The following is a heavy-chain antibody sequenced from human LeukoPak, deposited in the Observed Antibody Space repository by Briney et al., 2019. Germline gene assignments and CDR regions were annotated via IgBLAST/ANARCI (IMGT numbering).Heavy chain of an antibody. CDR1: GGSISSYY. CDR3: ARANTAMSA. V-gene: IGHV4-59*01. D-gene: IGHD5-18*01. J-gene: IGHJ5*02. Sequence: SETLSLTCTVSGGSISSYYWSWIRQPPGKGLELIGNTYYSGRTNYNPSLKSRVTISVDTSKNQFSLNLSSVTAADTAVYYCARANTAMSAWGQGILVTVSS. CDR2: TYYSGRT.